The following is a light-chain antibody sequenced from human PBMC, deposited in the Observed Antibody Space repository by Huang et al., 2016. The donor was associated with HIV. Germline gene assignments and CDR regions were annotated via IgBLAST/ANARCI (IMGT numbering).Light chain of an antibody. V-gene: IGKV1-9*01. Sequence: IQLTQSPSSLSASVGDRVTITCRASQDIISYLAWYQQKPGKAPKLLIYAASILESGVPSRFSGSGSGTDVTLTINNLHPEDFATYYCLQLNTYPGTFGPGTNVDV. CDR1: QDIISY. J-gene: IGKJ3*01. CDR3: LQLNTYPGT. CDR2: AAS.